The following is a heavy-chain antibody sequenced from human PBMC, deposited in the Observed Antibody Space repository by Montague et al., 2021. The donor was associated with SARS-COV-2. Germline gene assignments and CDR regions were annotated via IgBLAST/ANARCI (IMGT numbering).Heavy chain of an antibody. J-gene: IGHJ4*02. Sequence: CAISGDSVSSNSAGWNWIRQSPSRGLEWLGRTYYRSKWYNDYAVAVKSRITINPDTSKNQFSLHLNSVTPEDTDVYYCARGWLRWYFDYWGQGTMVTVSS. CDR3: ARGWLRWYFDY. CDR2: TYYRSKWYN. V-gene: IGHV6-1*01. CDR1: GDSVSSNSAG. D-gene: IGHD4-23*01.